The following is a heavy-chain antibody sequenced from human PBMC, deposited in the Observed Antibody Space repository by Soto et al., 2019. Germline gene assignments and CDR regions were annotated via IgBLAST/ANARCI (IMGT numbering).Heavy chain of an antibody. V-gene: IGHV4-61*01. CDR3: ARGHHDWGDDYGGYSYLHYFDF. D-gene: IGHD3-22*01. CDR1: GDSLKSNSYS. CDR2: VSYTGST. Sequence: SETLSLTCTVSGDSLKSNSYSWTWIRQSPGKGLQWIGSVSYTGSTNYNPSLEGRVTMSIDTSKHRFSLRLSSVTAADTAVYYCARGHHDWGDDYGGYSYLHYFDFWGQGTPVTVSS. J-gene: IGHJ4*02.